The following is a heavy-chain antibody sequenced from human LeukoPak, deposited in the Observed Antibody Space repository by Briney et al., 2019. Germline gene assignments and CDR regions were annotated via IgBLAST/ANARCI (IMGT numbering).Heavy chain of an antibody. CDR3: AGTHIAAAGIDY. CDR1: GYSISSGYY. D-gene: IGHD6-13*01. Sequence: PSETLSLTCAVSGYSISSGYYWGWIRPPPGKGLEWIGRIYTSGSTNYNPSLKSRVTMSVDTSKNQFSLKLSSVTAADTAVYYCAGTHIAAAGIDYWGQGTLVTVSS. J-gene: IGHJ4*02. CDR2: IYTSGST. V-gene: IGHV4-38-2*01.